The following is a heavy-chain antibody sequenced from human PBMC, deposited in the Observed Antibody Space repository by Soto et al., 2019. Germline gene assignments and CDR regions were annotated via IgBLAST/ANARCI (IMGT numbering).Heavy chain of an antibody. CDR2: INPDGSEK. J-gene: IGHJ4*02. Sequence: LRLSCAASGFTFSRFWMDWVRQAPGKGLEWLANINPDGSEKHYVDSVKGRFTISRDNAKNSLYLQMSSLTAEDSALYYCSRSLDSWGQGTRVTVSS. CDR3: SRSLDS. V-gene: IGHV3-7*01. CDR1: GFTFSRFW.